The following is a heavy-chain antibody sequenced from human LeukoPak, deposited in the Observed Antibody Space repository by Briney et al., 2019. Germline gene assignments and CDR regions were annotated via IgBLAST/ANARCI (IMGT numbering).Heavy chain of an antibody. V-gene: IGHV1-18*01. CDR3: ARDLPYYGSGSYYSPYYYFDY. J-gene: IGHJ4*02. D-gene: IGHD3-10*01. Sequence: VASVKVSFKASGYTFTSYGISWVRQAPGQGREWMGWISAYNGNTNYAQKLQGRVTITTDTSTSTAYMELRSLRSDDTAVYYCARDLPYYGSGSYYSPYYYFDYWGQGTLVTVSS. CDR2: ISAYNGNT. CDR1: GYTFTSYG.